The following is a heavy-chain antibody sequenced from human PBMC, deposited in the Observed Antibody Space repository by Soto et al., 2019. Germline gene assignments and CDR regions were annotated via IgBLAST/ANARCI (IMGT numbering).Heavy chain of an antibody. V-gene: IGHV3-21*01. CDR2: ISSSSSYI. CDR3: AREPLQFVGGFDY. D-gene: IGHD1-1*01. J-gene: IGHJ4*02. Sequence: GGSLRLSCAASGFTFSSYSMNWVRQAPGKGLEWVSSISSSSSYIYYADSVKGRFTISRDNAKNSLYLQMNSLRAEDTAVYYCAREPLQFVGGFDYWGQGTLVTVSS. CDR1: GFTFSSYS.